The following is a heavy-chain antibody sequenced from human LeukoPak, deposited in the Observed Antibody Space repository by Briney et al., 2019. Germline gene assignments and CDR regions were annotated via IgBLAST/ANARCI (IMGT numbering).Heavy chain of an antibody. V-gene: IGHV1-18*01. CDR3: AKGVAVAVYDAFDI. D-gene: IGHD6-19*01. Sequence: ASVKVSCKASGYTFTSYGISWVRQSPGQGLEWMGWISAYNGNTNYARKLQGRVTMTTDTSTSTAYMELRSLRSDDTAVYYCAKGVAVAVYDAFDIWGQGTMVTVSS. CDR2: ISAYNGNT. CDR1: GYTFTSYG. J-gene: IGHJ3*02.